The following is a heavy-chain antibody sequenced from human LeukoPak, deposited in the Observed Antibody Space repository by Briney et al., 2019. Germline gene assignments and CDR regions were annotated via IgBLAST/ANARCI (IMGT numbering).Heavy chain of an antibody. D-gene: IGHD5-18*01. CDR2: ISSSGSTI. CDR1: GFTFSSYE. J-gene: IGHJ2*01. V-gene: IGHV3-48*03. CDR3: AREYRGYSYGSNWYFDL. Sequence: GGSLRLSCAASGFTFSSYEMNWVRQALGKGLEWVSYISSSGSTIYYADSVKGRFTISRDNAKNSLYLQMNSLRAEDTAVYYCAREYRGYSYGSNWYFDLWGRGTLVTVSS.